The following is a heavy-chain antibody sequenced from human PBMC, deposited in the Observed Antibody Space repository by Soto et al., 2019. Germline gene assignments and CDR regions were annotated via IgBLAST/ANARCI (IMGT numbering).Heavy chain of an antibody. V-gene: IGHV4-61*01. CDR2: IYYSGST. CDR1: GGSVSSGNYY. J-gene: IGHJ4*02. CDR3: ASQHYYDSSGYYVVY. Sequence: SETLSLTCPVSGGSVSSGNYYWSWIRQPPGKGLEWIGYIYYSGSTNYNPSLKSRVTISVDTSKNQFSLKLSSVTAADTAVYYCASQHYYDSSGYYVVYWGQGTLVTVSS. D-gene: IGHD3-22*01.